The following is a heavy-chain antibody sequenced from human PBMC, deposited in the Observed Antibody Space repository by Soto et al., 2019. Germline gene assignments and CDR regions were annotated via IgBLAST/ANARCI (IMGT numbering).Heavy chain of an antibody. Sequence: QITLKESGPTLVKPTQTLTLTCTFSGFSLSTSGVGVGWIRQPPGKALEWLALIYWDDDKRYSPSLKSRLTITKDPSKNQVVLTMTNMDPVDTATYYCAHSYVYYDFWSGYRSYWYFDLWGRGTLVTVSS. J-gene: IGHJ2*01. CDR1: GFSLSTSGVG. CDR3: AHSYVYYDFWSGYRSYWYFDL. CDR2: IYWDDDK. V-gene: IGHV2-5*02. D-gene: IGHD3-3*01.